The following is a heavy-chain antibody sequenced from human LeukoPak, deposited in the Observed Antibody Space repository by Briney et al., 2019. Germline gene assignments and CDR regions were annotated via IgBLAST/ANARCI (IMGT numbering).Heavy chain of an antibody. CDR2: ISAYNGNT. Sequence: ASVKVSCKASGYTFTSYGISWVRQAPGQGLEWMGWISAYNGNTNYAQKLQGRVTMTTDTSTSTAYMELRSLRSDDTAVYYCARDSLTTIIGVVIIPNYYYYGMDVWGQGTTVTVSS. CDR3: ARDSLTTIIGVVIIPNYYYYGMDV. D-gene: IGHD3-3*01. J-gene: IGHJ6*02. V-gene: IGHV1-18*01. CDR1: GYTFTSYG.